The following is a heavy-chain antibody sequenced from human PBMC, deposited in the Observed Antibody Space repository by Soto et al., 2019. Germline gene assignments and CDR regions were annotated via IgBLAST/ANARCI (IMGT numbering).Heavy chain of an antibody. D-gene: IGHD6-13*01. J-gene: IGHJ5*02. V-gene: IGHV2-5*02. CDR1: GFSLSTSGVG. CDR3: ARTAAGRGGSLDWFDP. CDR2: IYWDDDK. Sequence: QITLKESGPTLVKPTQTLTLTCTFSGFSLSTSGVGVGWIRQPPGKALEWLALIYWDDDKRYSPSLKSRLTITKDTSKNQVVLTMTNMDPVDTATYYCARTAAGRGGSLDWFDPWGQGTLVTVSS.